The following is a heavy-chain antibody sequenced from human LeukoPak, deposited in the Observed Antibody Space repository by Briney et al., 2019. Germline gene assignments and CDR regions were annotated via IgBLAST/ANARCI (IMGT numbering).Heavy chain of an antibody. CDR1: GGSISNSAYY. CDR2: IDYRGST. V-gene: IGHV4-39*01. D-gene: IGHD3-9*01. J-gene: IGHJ4*02. CDR3: ATTHFDVLTGSYAGFDY. Sequence: SETLSLTCTVSGGSISNSAYYWAWIRQPPGKGLEWIGSIDYRGSTYYNPSLRSRVTISVHTPKNQFSLQLTSVTAADTAICHCATTHFDVLTGSYAGFDYWGQGILVTASS.